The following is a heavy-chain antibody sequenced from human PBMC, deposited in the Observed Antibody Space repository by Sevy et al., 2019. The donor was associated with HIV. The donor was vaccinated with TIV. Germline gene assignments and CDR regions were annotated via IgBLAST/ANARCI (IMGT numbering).Heavy chain of an antibody. CDR2: FYLGGRT. Sequence: SETLSLTCTVSGYSISSGYYWGWIRQSPGKGLEWIGSFYLGGRTYYNPSLKSRVTISPDSSKNQFSLKLNSVTAADTAGYFCVRLVTAVVYYFDYWGQGTLVTVSS. D-gene: IGHD5-18*01. CDR1: GYSISSGYY. J-gene: IGHJ4*02. CDR3: VRLVTAVVYYFDY. V-gene: IGHV4-38-2*02.